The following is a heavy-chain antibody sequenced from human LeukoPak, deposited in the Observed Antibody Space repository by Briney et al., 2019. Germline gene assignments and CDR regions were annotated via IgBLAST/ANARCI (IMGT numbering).Heavy chain of an antibody. CDR3: AKDLGGTGWGYYFDY. CDR1: GFKFEEYT. CDR2: ITWDGGSA. V-gene: IGHV3-43*01. D-gene: IGHD6-19*01. J-gene: IGHJ4*02. Sequence: PGGSLRLSCEASGFKFEEYTMSWIRQAPGKGPEWVSLITWDGGSAIYADSVKGRFTTSRDNSKKSLFLQMDSLRTEDTAFYYCAKDLGGTGWGYYFDYWGQGTLVTVSS.